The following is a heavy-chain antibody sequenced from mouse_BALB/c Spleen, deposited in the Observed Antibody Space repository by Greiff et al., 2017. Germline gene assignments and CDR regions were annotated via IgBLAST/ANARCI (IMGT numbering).Heavy chain of an antibody. D-gene: IGHD1-1*01. Sequence: LQQPGSELVRPGASVKLSCKASGYTFTSYWMHWVKQRPGQGLEWIGNIYPGSGSTNYDEKFKSKATLTVDTSSSTAYMQLSSLTSEDSAVYYCTRYGSSYFPYWGQGTLVTVSA. CDR2: IYPGSGST. V-gene: IGHV1S22*01. J-gene: IGHJ3*01. CDR3: TRYGSSYFPY. CDR1: GYTFTSYW.